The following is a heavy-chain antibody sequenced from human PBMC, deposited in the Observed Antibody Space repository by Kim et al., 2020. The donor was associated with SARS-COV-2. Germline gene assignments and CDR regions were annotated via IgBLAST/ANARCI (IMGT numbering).Heavy chain of an antibody. CDR1: GFTFDDYA. CDR2: ISWNSGSI. V-gene: IGHV3-9*01. J-gene: IGHJ4*02. CDR3: AKGRYFDWLLFY. Sequence: GGSLRLSCAASGFTFDDYAMHWVRQAPGKGREWVSGISWNSGSIGYADSVKGRFTISRDNTKNSLYLQMNSLRAEDTALYYCAKGRYFDWLLFYWGQGTLVTVSS. D-gene: IGHD3-9*01.